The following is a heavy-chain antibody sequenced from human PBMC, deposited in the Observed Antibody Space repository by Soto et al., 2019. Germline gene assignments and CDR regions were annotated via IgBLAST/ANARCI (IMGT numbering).Heavy chain of an antibody. J-gene: IGHJ4*02. Sequence: TSETLSLTCTVSGGSIIGYYWSWIRQPPGKGLEWIGDIYYSGNTKYNPSLESRVTISIDTSKNQFSLKLSSVTAADTAVYYCASVKNWSDFDYWGQGTLVTVSS. CDR1: GGSIIGYY. CDR3: ASVKNWSDFDY. D-gene: IGHD1-1*01. CDR2: IYYSGNT. V-gene: IGHV4-59*12.